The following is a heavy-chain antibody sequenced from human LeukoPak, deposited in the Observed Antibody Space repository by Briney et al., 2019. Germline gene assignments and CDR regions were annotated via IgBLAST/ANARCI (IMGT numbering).Heavy chain of an antibody. CDR2: ISGSGGST. Sequence: GGSLRLSCAASGFTFSSYAMSWVRQAPGKGLEWVSVISGSGGSTYYADSVKGRFTISRDNSKNTLYLQMNSLRAEDTAVYYCAKDSGSGSYYDFDYWGQGTLVTVSS. CDR1: GFTFSSYA. D-gene: IGHD1-26*01. CDR3: AKDSGSGSYYDFDY. J-gene: IGHJ4*02. V-gene: IGHV3-23*01.